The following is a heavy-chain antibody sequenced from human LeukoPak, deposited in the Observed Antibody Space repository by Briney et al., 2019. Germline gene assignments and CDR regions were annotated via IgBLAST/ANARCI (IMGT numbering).Heavy chain of an antibody. CDR1: GGSISGFY. D-gene: IGHD2-2*01. J-gene: IGHJ4*02. Sequence: PSETLSLTCTVSGGSISGFYWNWIRQPPGKGLEWIGYVYYSGNTNYNPSLKSRVTISLDTSKNQFSLKLSSVTAADTAVYYCARGGRTSCYDYWGQGTLVTVSS. CDR2: VYYSGNT. V-gene: IGHV4-59*01. CDR3: ARGGRTSCYDY.